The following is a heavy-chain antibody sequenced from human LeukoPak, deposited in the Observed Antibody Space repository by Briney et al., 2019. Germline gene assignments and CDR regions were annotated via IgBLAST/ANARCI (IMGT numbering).Heavy chain of an antibody. V-gene: IGHV4-4*02. CDR2: IYHSGST. J-gene: IGHJ4*02. CDR1: GGSISSSNW. Sequence: SETLSLTCAVSGGSISSSNWWSWVRQPPGKGLEWVGEIYHSGSTNYNPSLKSRVTISVDKSENQFSLKLSSVTAADTAVYYCARESINYFDYWGQGTLVTVSS. CDR3: ARESINYFDY.